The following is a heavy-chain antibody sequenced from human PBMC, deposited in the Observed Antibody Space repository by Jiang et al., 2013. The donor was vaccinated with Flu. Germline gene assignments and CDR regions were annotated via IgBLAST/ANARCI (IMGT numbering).Heavy chain of an antibody. D-gene: IGHD3-9*01. Sequence: VQLVESGGGLVHPGGSLRLSCAASGFTFSSYSMNWVRQAPGKGLEWISYISSSSGTIYYADSVKGRFTISRDNAKNSLYLQMNSLRAEDTAVYYCAVNYDILTGRPNWFDPWGQGTLVTVSS. V-gene: IGHV3-48*01. CDR3: AVNYDILTGRPNWFDP. CDR2: ISSSSGTI. J-gene: IGHJ5*02. CDR1: GFTFSSYS.